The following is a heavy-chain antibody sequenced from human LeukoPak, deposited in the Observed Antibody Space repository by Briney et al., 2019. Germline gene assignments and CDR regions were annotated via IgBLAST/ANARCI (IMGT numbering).Heavy chain of an antibody. J-gene: IGHJ6*02. Sequence: GESLKISCKGSGYSFTSYWIGWVRQMPGKGLEWMGIIYAGDSDTRYSPSFQGRVTISVDKSISTAYLQWSSLQASDTAMYYCARAIGTSQFYFYYGMDVWGQGTTVTVSS. CDR1: GYSFTSYW. V-gene: IGHV5-51*01. CDR3: ARAIGTSQFYFYYGMDV. CDR2: IYAGDSDT. D-gene: IGHD2-2*01.